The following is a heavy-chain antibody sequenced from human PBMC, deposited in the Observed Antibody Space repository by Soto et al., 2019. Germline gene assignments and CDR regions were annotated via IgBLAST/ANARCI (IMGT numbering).Heavy chain of an antibody. Sequence: GESLKISCQGSGYSFTTYWISWVRQMPGKGLEWMGKIDPADSSTDYSPSFQGHITIPVDRSINTAHLQFSSLKAADTAVYYCARLEKWYYNYYGLDVWGQGTMVTVSS. J-gene: IGHJ6*02. CDR3: ARLEKWYYNYYGLDV. V-gene: IGHV5-10-1*01. CDR1: GYSFTTYW. CDR2: IDPADSST. D-gene: IGHD1-26*01.